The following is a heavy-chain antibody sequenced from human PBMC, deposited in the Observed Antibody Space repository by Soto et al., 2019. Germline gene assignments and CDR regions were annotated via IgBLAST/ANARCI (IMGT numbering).Heavy chain of an antibody. J-gene: IGHJ4*02. CDR3: VKARYYGSGSYYFDY. D-gene: IGHD3-10*01. CDR1: GFTFDDYA. V-gene: IGHV3-9*01. Sequence: SLKISCAASGFTFDDYAMHWVRQAPGKGLEWVSGISWNSGSIGYADSVKGRFTISRDNAKNSLYLQMNSLRAEDTALYYCVKARYYGSGSYYFDYWGQGTLVTVSS. CDR2: ISWNSGSI.